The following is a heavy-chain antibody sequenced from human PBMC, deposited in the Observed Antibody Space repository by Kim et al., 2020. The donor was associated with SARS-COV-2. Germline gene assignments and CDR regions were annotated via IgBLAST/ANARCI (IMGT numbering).Heavy chain of an antibody. CDR3: ARAGVPAAEQPNYYYYYYYMDV. J-gene: IGHJ6*03. CDR1: GGTFSSYA. Sequence: SVKVSCKASGGTFSSYAISWVRQAPGQGLEWMGRIIPILGIANYAQKFQGRVTITADKSTSTAYMELSSLRSEDTAVYYCARAGVPAAEQPNYYYYYYYMDVWGKGTTVTVSS. V-gene: IGHV1-69*04. CDR2: IIPILGIA. D-gene: IGHD2-2*01.